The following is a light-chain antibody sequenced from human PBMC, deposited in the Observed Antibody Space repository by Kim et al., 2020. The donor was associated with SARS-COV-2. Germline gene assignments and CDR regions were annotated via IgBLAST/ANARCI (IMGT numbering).Light chain of an antibody. J-gene: IGLJ3*02. CDR3: SSYTSSSTFNWV. Sequence: ITISCTGTSRDVGGYNYVSWYQRHPGKAPKLMIYDVSKRPSGVSNRFSGSKSGNTASLTISGLQAEDEADYYCSSYTSSSTFNWVFGGGTQLTVL. CDR1: SRDVGGYNY. CDR2: DVS. V-gene: IGLV2-14*04.